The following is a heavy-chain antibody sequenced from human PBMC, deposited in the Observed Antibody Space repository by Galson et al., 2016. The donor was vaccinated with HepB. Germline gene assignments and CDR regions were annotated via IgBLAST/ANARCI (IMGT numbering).Heavy chain of an antibody. D-gene: IGHD6-25*01. Sequence: ATLSLTCSLSRASISSNVYYWAWIRQPAGKGLEWIGSVYYSGDSYYNPSLKPRVTISVDTSRDQFSLKLTSVTAADTAVYYCARQGSSSAFDVWGLGTLVTVSS. CDR3: ARQGSSSAFDV. CDR1: RASISSNVYY. J-gene: IGHJ5*02. V-gene: IGHV4-39*01. CDR2: VYYSGDS.